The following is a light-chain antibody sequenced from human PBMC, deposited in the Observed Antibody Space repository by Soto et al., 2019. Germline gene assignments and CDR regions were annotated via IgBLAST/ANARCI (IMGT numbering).Light chain of an antibody. Sequence: QPVLTQPASVSGSPGQSIAISCTGTSSDVGGYNYVSWYQHHPGKAPKLIIYEVSSRPSGVSDRFSGSKSGNTASLTISGLQAEDEADYYCSSYTSSYTLEVFGGGTKVTVL. V-gene: IGLV2-14*01. J-gene: IGLJ2*01. CDR3: SSYTSSYTLEV. CDR1: SSDVGGYNY. CDR2: EVS.